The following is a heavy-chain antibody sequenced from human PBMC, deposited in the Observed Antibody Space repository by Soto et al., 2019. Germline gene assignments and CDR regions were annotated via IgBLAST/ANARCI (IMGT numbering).Heavy chain of an antibody. Sequence: QVQLQEPGPGLVKPSQTLSLTCTVSGGSISSGGYYWSWIRQHPGTGLEWIGYIYYSGSTYYNPSLKSRVTISVDTSKNQFSLRLSSVTAADTAVYYCARGPLHYDSSGYPDYWGQGTLVTVSS. CDR1: GGSISSGGYY. CDR2: IYYSGST. V-gene: IGHV4-31*03. J-gene: IGHJ4*02. D-gene: IGHD3-22*01. CDR3: ARGPLHYDSSGYPDY.